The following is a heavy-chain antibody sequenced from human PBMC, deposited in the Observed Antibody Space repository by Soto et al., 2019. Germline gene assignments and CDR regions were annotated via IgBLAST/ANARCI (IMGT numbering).Heavy chain of an antibody. CDR3: AREDSSNWFDP. D-gene: IGHD4-4*01. V-gene: IGHV1-2*02. Sequence: ASVKVSCKTSGYSFTGLHIHWVRQAPGQGLEWMGWMNPNTGATNYAQKFQGRVIMSRDTSISTAYMELNRLRLDDTAVYFCAREDSSNWFDPWGQGSLVTVSS. J-gene: IGHJ5*02. CDR2: MNPNTGAT. CDR1: GYSFTGLH.